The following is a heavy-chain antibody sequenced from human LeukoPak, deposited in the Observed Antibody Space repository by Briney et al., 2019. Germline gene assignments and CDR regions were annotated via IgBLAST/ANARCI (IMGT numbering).Heavy chain of an antibody. D-gene: IGHD1-26*01. CDR3: AKMGALYYYYYMDV. Sequence: GGSLRLSCAASGFTFSSYGMHWVRQAPGKGLEWVAFIRYDGSNKYYADSVKGRFTISRHNSKNTLYLQMNSLRAEDTAVYYCAKMGALYYYYYMDVWGKGTTVTVSS. CDR1: GFTFSSYG. J-gene: IGHJ6*03. CDR2: IRYDGSNK. V-gene: IGHV3-30*02.